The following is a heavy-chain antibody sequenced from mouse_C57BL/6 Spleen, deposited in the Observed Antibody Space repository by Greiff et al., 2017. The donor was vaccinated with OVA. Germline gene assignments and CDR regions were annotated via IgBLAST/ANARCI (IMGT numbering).Heavy chain of an antibody. CDR1: GYSFTSYY. D-gene: IGHD3-2*02. CDR3: ARGGSGYYFDY. V-gene: IGHV1-66*01. CDR2: IYPGSGNT. Sequence: QVQLQQSGPELVKPGASVKISCKASGYSFTSYYIHWVKQRPGQGLEWIGWIYPGSGNTKYNEKFKGKATLTADTSSSTAYMQLSSLTSEDSAVDSCARGGSGYYFDYWGQGTTLTVSS. J-gene: IGHJ2*01.